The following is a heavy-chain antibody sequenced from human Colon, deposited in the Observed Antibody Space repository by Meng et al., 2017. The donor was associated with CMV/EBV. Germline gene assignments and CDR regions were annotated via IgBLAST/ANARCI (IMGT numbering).Heavy chain of an antibody. CDR3: AREVTAGSDWYIDL. J-gene: IGHJ2*01. Sequence: SGGSIGGGAWYWSWIRQTPGKALEWIGFKYYSGSTQYNPSLKSRVTISVDPSKNQFSLRLTSVTAADTAVYFCAREVTAGSDWYIDLWGRGLLVTVSS. V-gene: IGHV4-30-4*01. CDR1: GGSIGGGAWY. CDR2: KYYSGST. D-gene: IGHD2-21*02.